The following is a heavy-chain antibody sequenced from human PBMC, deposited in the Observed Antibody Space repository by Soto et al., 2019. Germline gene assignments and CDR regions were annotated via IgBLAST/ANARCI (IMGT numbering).Heavy chain of an antibody. CDR3: ARGVRVGDRRIWYFDL. D-gene: IGHD3-3*01. CDR1: GGSIRTRTNY. Sequence: LSLTCSVSGGSIRTRTNYWSWIRQHPVKGLEWIASTYDSVNTYFNPSLESRTTISVDTFDDRFSLKVTSVTAADTAVYYCARGVRVGDRRIWYFDLWGRGTLVTVSS. J-gene: IGHJ2*01. V-gene: IGHV4-31*03. CDR2: TYDSVNT.